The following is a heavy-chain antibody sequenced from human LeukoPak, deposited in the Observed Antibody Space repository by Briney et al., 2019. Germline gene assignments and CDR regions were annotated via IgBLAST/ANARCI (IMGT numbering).Heavy chain of an antibody. CDR3: ARAREDYYGMDV. J-gene: IGHJ6*02. Sequence: PSETLSLTCAVYGGSFSGYYWSWIRQPPGKGLEWIGEINHSGSTNYNPSLKSRVTISADTSKNQFSLKLSSVTAADTAVYYCARAREDYYGMDVWGQGTTVTVSS. CDR2: INHSGST. CDR1: GGSFSGYY. V-gene: IGHV4-34*01.